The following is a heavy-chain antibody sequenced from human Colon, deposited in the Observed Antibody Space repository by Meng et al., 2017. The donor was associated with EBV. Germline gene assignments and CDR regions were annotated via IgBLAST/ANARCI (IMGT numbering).Heavy chain of an antibody. V-gene: IGHV4-31*03. CDR3: ARASYGSGSPLGESWFDP. CDR2: IHSSGST. Sequence: QVQLQESGPVLVKPSQTLSLTCTVSGGSISSGGYYWSWIRQHPGKGLEWIGYIHSSGSTYYNPSLRSRLTISVDTSKNQFSLKLSSVTAADTAVYYCARASYGSGSPLGESWFDPWGQGSLVTVSS. CDR1: GGSISSGGYY. J-gene: IGHJ5*02. D-gene: IGHD3-10*01.